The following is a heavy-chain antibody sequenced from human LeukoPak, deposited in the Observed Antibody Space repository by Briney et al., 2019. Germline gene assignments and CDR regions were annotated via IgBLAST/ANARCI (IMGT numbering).Heavy chain of an antibody. CDR3: AKMGASSGYSPIDY. CDR2: ISAYDGNT. D-gene: IGHD3-22*01. Sequence: ASVKVSCKTSGYSFTSYGFSWVRQAPGQGLEWMGWISAYDGNTNYAQKVRGRVTMTTDSSTSTAYMELRSLRSDDTAVYYCAKMGASSGYSPIDYWGQGTLVTVSA. J-gene: IGHJ4*02. CDR1: GYSFTSYG. V-gene: IGHV1-18*01.